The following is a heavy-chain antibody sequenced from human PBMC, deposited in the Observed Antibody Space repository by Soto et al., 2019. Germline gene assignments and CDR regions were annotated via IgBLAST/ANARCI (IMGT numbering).Heavy chain of an antibody. D-gene: IGHD6-6*01. CDR3: ARDLHSSSSRIFSHYYGMDV. J-gene: IGHJ6*02. CDR2: IIPIFGTA. CDR1: GGTFSSYA. Sequence: QVQLVQSGAEVKKPGSSVKVSCKASGGTFSSYAISWVRQAPGQGLEWMGGIIPIFGTANYAQKFQGRVTITADESTSTAYMELSSLRSEDTAVYYCARDLHSSSSRIFSHYYGMDVWGQGTTVTVSS. V-gene: IGHV1-69*01.